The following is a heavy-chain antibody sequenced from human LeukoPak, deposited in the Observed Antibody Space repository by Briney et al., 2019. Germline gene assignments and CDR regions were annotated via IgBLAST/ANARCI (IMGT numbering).Heavy chain of an antibody. J-gene: IGHJ3*02. CDR2: KYYSGSA. CDR1: GVSVRDGRYY. D-gene: IGHD2-2*01. Sequence: SETLSLTCNVSGVSVRDGRYYWTWIRQHPGKGLEWIGYKYYSGSAKYNPSLKSRLTISVDTSKNQFSLQLTSVTAADTATYYCETPYCSSISCLDVFSMWGQGTRVTVSS. CDR3: ETPYCSSISCLDVFSM. V-gene: IGHV4-31*03.